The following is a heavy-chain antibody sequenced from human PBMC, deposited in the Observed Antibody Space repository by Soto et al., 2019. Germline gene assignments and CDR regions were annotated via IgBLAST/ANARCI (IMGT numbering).Heavy chain of an antibody. V-gene: IGHV3-66*01. CDR2: IYSGGST. D-gene: IGHD2-21*01. Sequence: EVQLVESGGGLVQPGGSLRLSCAASGFTVSSYYMNWVRQAPGKGLEWVSVIYSGGSTYYADSVKGRFTISRDNSNNMQYVQLSSLRAEDTAVYYCARGSCGTGLEYWGQGTLVTVSS. CDR1: GFTVSSYY. CDR3: ARGSCGTGLEY. J-gene: IGHJ4*02.